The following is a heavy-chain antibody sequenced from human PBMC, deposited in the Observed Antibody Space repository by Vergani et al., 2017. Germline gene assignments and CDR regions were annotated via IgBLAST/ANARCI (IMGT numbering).Heavy chain of an antibody. V-gene: IGHV3-23*01. CDR1: GFTFSSYA. Sequence: EVQLLESGGGLVQPGGSLRLSCAASGFTFSSYAMSWVRQAPGKGLEWVSAISGSGGSTYYADSVKGRFTISRDNSKNTLYLQMNSLRAEDTAVYYCAKNTMIVVVIRPHDAFDIWGQGTMVTVSS. CDR3: AKNTMIVVVIRPHDAFDI. D-gene: IGHD3-22*01. CDR2: ISGSGGST. J-gene: IGHJ3*02.